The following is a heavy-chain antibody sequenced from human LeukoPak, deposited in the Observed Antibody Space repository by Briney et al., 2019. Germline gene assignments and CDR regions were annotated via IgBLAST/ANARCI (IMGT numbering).Heavy chain of an antibody. J-gene: IGHJ1*01. CDR1: GYSFTSYW. D-gene: IGHD6-19*01. Sequence: GESLKISCKGSGYSFTSYWISWVRQMPGKGLEWMGRIHPSDSYTNYSPSFQGHVTISADKSISTAYLQWSSLKASDTATYYCAGAGIAVAGNAEYFQHWGQGTLVTVTS. CDR2: IHPSDSYT. CDR3: AGAGIAVAGNAEYFQH. V-gene: IGHV5-10-1*01.